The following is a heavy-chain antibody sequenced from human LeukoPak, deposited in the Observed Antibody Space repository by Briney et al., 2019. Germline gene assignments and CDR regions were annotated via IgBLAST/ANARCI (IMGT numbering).Heavy chain of an antibody. V-gene: IGHV1-8*01. Sequence: GASVKVSCKTSGCTFISYDINWVRQAPGQGLEWMGWMNPNSDNAGYAQKFQGRVTMTRDTSISTAYMELNSLRSDDTAIYYCAHGPKVGAPLDYWGQGTLVTVSS. CDR1: GCTFISYD. J-gene: IGHJ4*02. CDR2: MNPNSDNA. CDR3: AHGPKVGAPLDY. D-gene: IGHD1-26*01.